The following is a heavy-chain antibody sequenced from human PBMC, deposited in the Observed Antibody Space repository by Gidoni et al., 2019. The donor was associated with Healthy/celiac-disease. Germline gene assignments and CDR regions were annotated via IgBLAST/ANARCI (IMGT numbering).Heavy chain of an antibody. CDR1: FTSYG. V-gene: IGHV1-18*01. CDR2: IRAYNGNT. CDR3: ARNEEGGSGYPFRIDD. D-gene: IGHD3-3*01. J-gene: IGHJ4*02. Sequence: FTSYGISRVRLAPGQGLGWMGWIRAYNGNTNYAQKLQGRVTMTTETSTSTAYTERRSLRSEDTAVDYCARNEEGGSGYPFRIDDWGQGTMVTVSS.